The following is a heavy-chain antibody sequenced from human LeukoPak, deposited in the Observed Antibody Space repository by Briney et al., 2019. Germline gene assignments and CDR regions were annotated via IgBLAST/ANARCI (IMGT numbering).Heavy chain of an antibody. V-gene: IGHV4-39*01. CDR1: GGSISSSSYY. CDR2: IHYNGNT. Sequence: PSETLSLTCSVSGGSISSSSYYWGWIRQPPGKGLEWIGIIHYNGNTYYNPSLTSRVAISVDASKNQLSLKLSSVTAADTAVYYCAIRYDYGDYFNWFDPWGQGTLVTVSS. CDR3: AIRYDYGDYFNWFDP. D-gene: IGHD4-17*01. J-gene: IGHJ5*02.